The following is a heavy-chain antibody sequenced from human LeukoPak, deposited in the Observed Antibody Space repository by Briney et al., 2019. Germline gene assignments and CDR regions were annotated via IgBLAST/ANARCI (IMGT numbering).Heavy chain of an antibody. J-gene: IGHJ3*02. V-gene: IGHV3-9*01. Sequence: GGSLRLSCAASGFTFSTYAVNWVRQAPGKGLEWVSGISWNSGSIGYADSVKGRFTISRDNAKNSLYLQMNSLRAEDTALYYCAKDNRRYYDSSGYPGAFDIWGQGTMVTVSS. CDR3: AKDNRRYYDSSGYPGAFDI. CDR2: ISWNSGSI. CDR1: GFTFSTYA. D-gene: IGHD3-22*01.